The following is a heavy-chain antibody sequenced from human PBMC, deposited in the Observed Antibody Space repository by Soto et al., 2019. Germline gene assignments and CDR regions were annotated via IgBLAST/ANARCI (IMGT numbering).Heavy chain of an antibody. CDR1: GYSFTSYW. CDR3: ARRARYCDSSGYYHRYYYYYGMDV. CDR2: IDPSDSYT. J-gene: IGHJ6*02. V-gene: IGHV5-10-1*01. Sequence: PGESLKISCKGSGYSFTSYWISWVRQMPGKGLEWMGRIDPSDSYTNYSPSFQGHVTISADKSISTAYLQWSSLKASDTAMYYCARRARYCDSSGYYHRYYYYYGMDVWGQGTTVTVSS. D-gene: IGHD3-22*01.